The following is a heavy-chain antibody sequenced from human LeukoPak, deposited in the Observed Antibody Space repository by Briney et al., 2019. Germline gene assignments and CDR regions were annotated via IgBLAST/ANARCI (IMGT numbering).Heavy chain of an antibody. D-gene: IGHD3-22*01. Sequence: ASVKVSCKASGYTFTGYYMHWVRQAPGQGLEWMGWSNPNSGGTNYAQKFQGRVTMTRDTSISTAYMELSRLRSDDTAVYYCARVRISYYDSSGPLDYWGQGTLVTVSS. CDR1: GYTFTGYY. CDR3: ARVRISYYDSSGPLDY. CDR2: SNPNSGGT. J-gene: IGHJ4*02. V-gene: IGHV1-2*02.